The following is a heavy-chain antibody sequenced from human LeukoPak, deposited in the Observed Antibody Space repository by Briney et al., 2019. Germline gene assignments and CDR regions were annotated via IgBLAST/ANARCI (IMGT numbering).Heavy chain of an antibody. J-gene: IGHJ4*02. D-gene: IGHD1-14*01. CDR3: ARGGRGALTDY. CDR2: IYYSGST. Sequence: PSETLSLTCTVSGGSISSYYWSWIRQPPGKGLEWIGYIYYSGSTNYNPSLKSRVTISVDTSKNQFSLKLSSVTAADTAVYYCARGGRGALTDYWGQGTLVTVSS. V-gene: IGHV4-59*01. CDR1: GGSISSYY.